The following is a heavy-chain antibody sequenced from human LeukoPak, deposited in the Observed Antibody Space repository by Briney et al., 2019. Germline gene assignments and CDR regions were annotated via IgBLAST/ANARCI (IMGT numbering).Heavy chain of an antibody. CDR3: ARGAYGSGSSQVYYYYMDV. CDR1: GGSISSYY. CDR2: IYTSGST. D-gene: IGHD3-10*01. V-gene: IGHV4-4*09. Sequence: PSETLSLTCTVSGGSISSYYWSWIRQPPGKGLEWIGYIYTSGSTNYNPSLKSRVAISEDTSKNQFCLKLSSVTDADTAVYYCARGAYGSGSSQVYYYYMDVWGKGTTVTVSS. J-gene: IGHJ6*03.